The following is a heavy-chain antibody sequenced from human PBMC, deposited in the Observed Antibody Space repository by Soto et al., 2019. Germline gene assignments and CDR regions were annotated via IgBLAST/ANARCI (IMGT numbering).Heavy chain of an antibody. J-gene: IGHJ3*02. D-gene: IGHD5-12*01. CDR2: IYWDDDK. V-gene: IGHV2-5*02. CDR1: GISLSTDVVG. CDR3: AHRGEVATIISDAFDI. Sequence: QITLKESGPPLVKPTQTLTLTCTFSGISLSTDVVGVAWIRQPPGKALEWLALIYWDDDKRYSPSLKSRLTIIKDTSKNQVVLTMTNMDPVDTATYYCAHRGEVATIISDAFDIWGPGTSVTVSS.